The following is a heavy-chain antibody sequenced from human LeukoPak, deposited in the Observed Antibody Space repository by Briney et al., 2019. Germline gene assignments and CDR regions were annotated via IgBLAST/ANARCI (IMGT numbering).Heavy chain of an antibody. D-gene: IGHD3-22*01. CDR3: ARQSDYYDSSGRYRAEYFHH. CDR2: IYYSGST. Sequence: SETLSLTCTVSGGSISSSSYYWGWIRQPPGKGLEWIGTIYYSGSTYYRPSLKSRVTISVDTSKNQFSLKLSSVTAADTAVYYCARQSDYYDSSGRYRAEYFHHWGQGTLVTVSS. V-gene: IGHV4-39*01. CDR1: GGSISSSSYY. J-gene: IGHJ1*01.